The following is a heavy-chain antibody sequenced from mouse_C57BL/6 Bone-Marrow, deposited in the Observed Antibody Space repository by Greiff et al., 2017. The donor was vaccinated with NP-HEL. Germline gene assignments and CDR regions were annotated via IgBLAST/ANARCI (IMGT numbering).Heavy chain of an antibody. J-gene: IGHJ4*01. V-gene: IGHV1-72*01. D-gene: IGHD3-2*02. CDR1: GYTFTSYW. CDR2: IDPNSGGT. Sequence: QVQLQQPGAELVKPGASVKLSCKASGYTFTSYWMHWVKQWPGRGLEWIGRIDPNSGGTKYNEKFKSKATLTVDKPSSTAYMQLSSLTSEDSAVYYCARWGQLRPEYYYAMDYWGQGTSVTVSS. CDR3: ARWGQLRPEYYYAMDY.